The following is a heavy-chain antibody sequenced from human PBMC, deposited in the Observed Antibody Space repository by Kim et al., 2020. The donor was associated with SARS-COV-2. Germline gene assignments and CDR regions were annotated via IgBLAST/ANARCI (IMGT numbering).Heavy chain of an antibody. CDR3: ATAARGDYSCHY. Sequence: GGSLRLSCVASGFTFNNYWMNWVRQAPGKGLEWVANIKQDGSEKYYVDSVKGRFTISRDNAKNSLYLEMNDLRTEDTAVYYCATAARGDYSCHYWGQGTLVTVSS. V-gene: IGHV3-7*03. J-gene: IGHJ4*02. CDR1: GFTFNNYW. D-gene: IGHD4-17*01. CDR2: IKQDGSEK.